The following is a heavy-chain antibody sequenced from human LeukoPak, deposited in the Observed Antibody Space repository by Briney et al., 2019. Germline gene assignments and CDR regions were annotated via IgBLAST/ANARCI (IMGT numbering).Heavy chain of an antibody. D-gene: IGHD3-3*01. V-gene: IGHV3-21*01. CDR2: ISSDSSYI. Sequence: GGSLRVSCAASGFSFISYSMNWVRQAPGKGLEWVSTISSDSSYIYYADSVKGRFTISRHNTKKSLYLQMNILRAEDTAVYYCARGATTTRFGRFDPWGQETLVTVSS. CDR3: ARGATTTRFGRFDP. CDR1: GFSFISYS. J-gene: IGHJ5*02.